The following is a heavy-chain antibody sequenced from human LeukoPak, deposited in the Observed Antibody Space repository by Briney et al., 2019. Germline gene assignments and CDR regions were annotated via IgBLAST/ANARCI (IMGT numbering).Heavy chain of an antibody. CDR3: ARDRFGNYVFDP. CDR1: GYIFTGYY. Sequence: ASVTVSCKASGYIFTGYYVHWVRQAPGQGLEWIGRINPDNGGTDYAQKFQGRVTMTRDMSISTAYMELSRLRSDDTAVYYCARDRFGNYVFDPWGQGTLVTVSS. V-gene: IGHV1-2*06. CDR2: INPDNGGT. D-gene: IGHD4-11*01. J-gene: IGHJ5*02.